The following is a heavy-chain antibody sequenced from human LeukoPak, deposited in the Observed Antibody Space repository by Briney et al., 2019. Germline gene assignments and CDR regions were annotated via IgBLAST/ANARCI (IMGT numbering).Heavy chain of an antibody. CDR2: ISSGGSTI. Sequence: GGSLRLSCEASGFTCSDYYMSWIRQAPGKGLEWVSYISSGGSTIYYADSVKGRFTISRDNAKNSLTLQMNSLRAEDAGVYYCARGGVFTPMAEFDYWGQGTLVTVSS. CDR3: ARGGVFTPMAEFDY. D-gene: IGHD1-26*01. V-gene: IGHV3-11*01. CDR1: GFTCSDYY. J-gene: IGHJ4*02.